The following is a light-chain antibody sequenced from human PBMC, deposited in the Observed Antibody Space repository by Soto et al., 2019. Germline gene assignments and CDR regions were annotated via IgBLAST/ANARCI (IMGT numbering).Light chain of an antibody. CDR3: QQYITYPLT. CDR1: QSISSW. V-gene: IGKV1-5*03. CDR2: KAS. J-gene: IGKJ4*01. Sequence: DIQMTQSPSTLSASVGDRVTITCRASQSISSWLAWYQQKPGKAPKLLIYKASNLQSGVPTRCSGSASGAAINITLSSLQPEGFETKFGQQYITYPLTFDGAIKVEIK.